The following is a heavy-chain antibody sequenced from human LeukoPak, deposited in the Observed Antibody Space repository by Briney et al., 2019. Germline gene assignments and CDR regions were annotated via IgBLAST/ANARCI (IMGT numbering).Heavy chain of an antibody. CDR3: ARVSVPAGQTYYYYYMDV. D-gene: IGHD6-13*01. Sequence: SQTLSLTCAISGDSVSSNSAAWNWIRQSPSRGLEWLGRTYYRSKWYNDYAVSVKSPITINPDTSKNQFSLQLNSVTPEDTAVYYCARVSVPAGQTYYYYYMDVWGKGTTVTVSS. CDR2: TYYRSKWYN. J-gene: IGHJ6*03. CDR1: GDSVSSNSAA. V-gene: IGHV6-1*01.